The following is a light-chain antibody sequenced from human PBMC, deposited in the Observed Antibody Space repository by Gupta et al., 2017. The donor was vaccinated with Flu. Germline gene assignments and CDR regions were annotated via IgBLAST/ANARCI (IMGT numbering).Light chain of an antibody. J-gene: IGKJ3*01. V-gene: IGKV3-20*01. CDR1: QSVSSSY. Sequence: EIVLTQSPGTLSLSPGERATLSCRASQSVSSSYLAWYQQKPGQAPRLLIYGASSRATGIPDRCRGSGSGTDFTLTISRLEPEDFAVYYCQQYGSSPAVTFGPGTKVDIK. CDR3: QQYGSSPAVT. CDR2: GAS.